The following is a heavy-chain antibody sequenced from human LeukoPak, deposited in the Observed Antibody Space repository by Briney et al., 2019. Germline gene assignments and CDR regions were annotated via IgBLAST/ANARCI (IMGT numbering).Heavy chain of an antibody. D-gene: IGHD1-26*01. CDR1: GFTFSNYW. CDR2: IKEDGSEK. CDR3: ASGRELGY. Sequence: HSGGSLSLSCAASGFTFSNYWRSWVRQAPGKGLEWVANIKEDGSEKYYVDSVKGLFTISRDNAKNSLYLQMNSLRAEDAAVYYCASGRELGYWGQGTLVTVSS. J-gene: IGHJ4*02. V-gene: IGHV3-7*01.